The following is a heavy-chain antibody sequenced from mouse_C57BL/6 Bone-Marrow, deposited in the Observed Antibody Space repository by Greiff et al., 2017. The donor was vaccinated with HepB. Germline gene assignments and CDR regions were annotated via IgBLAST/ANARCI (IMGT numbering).Heavy chain of an antibody. J-gene: IGHJ1*03. Sequence: QVQLQQPGAELVMPGASVKLSCKASGYTFTSYWMHWVKQRPGQGLEWIGEIDPSDSYTNYNQKFKGKSTLTVDKSSSTAYMQLSSLTSEDSAVYYCGRRGTVVAGGYFDVWGTGTTVTVSS. CDR3: GRRGTVVAGGYFDV. V-gene: IGHV1-69*01. D-gene: IGHD1-1*01. CDR1: GYTFTSYW. CDR2: IDPSDSYT.